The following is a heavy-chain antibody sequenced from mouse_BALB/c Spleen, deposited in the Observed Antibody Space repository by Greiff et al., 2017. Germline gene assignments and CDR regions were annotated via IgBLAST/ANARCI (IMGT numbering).Heavy chain of an antibody. CDR3: ARWVATNYYAMDY. J-gene: IGHJ4*01. CDR1: GYTFTSYW. Sequence: QVQLQQSGAELAKPGASVKMSCKASGYTFTSYWMHWVKQRPGQGLEWIGYINPSTGYTEYNQKFKDKATLTADKSSSTAYMQLSSLTSEDSAVYYCARWVATNYYAMDYWDQGTSVTVSS. V-gene: IGHV1-7*01. CDR2: INPSTGYT. D-gene: IGHD1-1*02.